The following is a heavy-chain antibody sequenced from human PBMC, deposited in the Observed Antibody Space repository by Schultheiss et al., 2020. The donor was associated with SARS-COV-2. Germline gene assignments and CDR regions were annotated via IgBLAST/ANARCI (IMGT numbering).Heavy chain of an antibody. J-gene: IGHJ2*01. CDR3: VRDRYDFWSGYVSYWYFDL. CDR1: GGTFYTYA. CDR2: IIPIFGTA. V-gene: IGHV1-69*13. D-gene: IGHD3-3*01. Sequence: SVKVSCKASGGTFYTYAISWVRQAPGQGLEWMGGIIPIFGTANYAQKFQGRVTITADESTSTAYMELSSLRSEDTAVYYCVRDRYDFWSGYVSYWYFDLWGRGTLVTVSS.